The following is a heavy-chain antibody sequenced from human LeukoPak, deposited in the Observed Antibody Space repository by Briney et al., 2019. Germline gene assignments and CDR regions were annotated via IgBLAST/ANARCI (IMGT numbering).Heavy chain of an antibody. V-gene: IGHV3-23*01. J-gene: IGHJ3*02. D-gene: IGHD3-22*01. CDR3: TTDFSYYYDSSGYEDAFDI. CDR1: GFTFRNHA. Sequence: GGSLRLSCAASGFTFRNHAMSWVRRAPGKGLEWVSAISGRGPSTYNADSVKGRFTISRDNSKNTLYLQMNSLKTEDTAVYYCTTDFSYYYDSSGYEDAFDIWGQGTMVTVSS. CDR2: ISGRGPST.